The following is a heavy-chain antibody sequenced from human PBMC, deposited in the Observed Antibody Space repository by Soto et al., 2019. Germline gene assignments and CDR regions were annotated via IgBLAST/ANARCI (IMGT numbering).Heavy chain of an antibody. V-gene: IGHV3-74*01. Sequence: PGGSLRLSCAASGFTFSSYWMHWVRQVPGKGLVWVSRINSDGITTTYADSVKGRFTTSRDNAKNTLYLQMNSLRAEDTAVYYCARGDYFDSSGPFSDAFDIWGQGTMVTVSS. CDR3: ARGDYFDSSGPFSDAFDI. CDR2: INSDGITT. J-gene: IGHJ3*02. CDR1: GFTFSSYW. D-gene: IGHD3-22*01.